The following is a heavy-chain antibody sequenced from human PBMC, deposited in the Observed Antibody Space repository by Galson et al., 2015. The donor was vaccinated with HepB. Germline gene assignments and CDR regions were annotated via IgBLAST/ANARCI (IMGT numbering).Heavy chain of an antibody. V-gene: IGHV3-48*01. Sequence: SLRLSCAASGFTFSSYSMNWVRQAPGKGLEWVSYISSSSSTIYYADSVKGRFTISRDNAKNSLYLQMNSLRAEDTAVYYCARAGDGGYGGNSEGFDYWGQGTLVTVSS. CDR3: ARAGDGGYGGNSEGFDY. D-gene: IGHD4-23*01. J-gene: IGHJ4*02. CDR2: ISSSSSTI. CDR1: GFTFSSYS.